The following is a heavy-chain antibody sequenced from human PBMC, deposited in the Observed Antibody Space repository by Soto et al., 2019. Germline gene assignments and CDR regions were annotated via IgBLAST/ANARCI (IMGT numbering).Heavy chain of an antibody. CDR1: GFTVSSHS. CDR2: ISSSSSTI. Sequence: GGSLRLSGAAAGFTVSSHSRNWFRQAPGKGLEWVSYISSSSSTIYYADSVKGRFTISRDNAKNSLYLQMNSLRAEDTAVYYCARGSITMIVVVITTGAFDIWGQGTMVTVSS. CDR3: ARGSITMIVVVITTGAFDI. D-gene: IGHD3-22*01. V-gene: IGHV3-48*01. J-gene: IGHJ3*02.